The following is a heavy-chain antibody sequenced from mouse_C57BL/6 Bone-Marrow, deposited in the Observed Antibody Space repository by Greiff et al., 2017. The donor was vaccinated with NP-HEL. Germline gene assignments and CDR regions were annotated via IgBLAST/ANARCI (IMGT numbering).Heavy chain of an antibody. Sequence: EVQVVESGGGLVQSGRSLRLSCATSGFTFSDFYMEWVRQAPGKGLEWIAASRNKANDYTTEYSATVKGRFIVSRDTSQSILYLQMNALRAEDTAIYYCARDHQGWMDYWGQGTSVTVSS. J-gene: IGHJ4*01. D-gene: IGHD2-3*01. CDR1: GFTFSDFY. CDR3: ARDHQGWMDY. V-gene: IGHV7-1*01. CDR2: SRNKANDYTT.